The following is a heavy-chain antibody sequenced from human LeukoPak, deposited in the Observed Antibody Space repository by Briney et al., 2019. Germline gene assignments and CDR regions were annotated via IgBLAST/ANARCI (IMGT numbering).Heavy chain of an antibody. J-gene: IGHJ4*02. CDR3: ARDLHPRYYLPDY. CDR2: ISTGSSYI. D-gene: IGHD1-26*01. V-gene: IGHV3-21*01. Sequence: GGSLRLSCAASGFTFSTYTMNRVRQAPGKGLEWVSSISTGSSYIYYADSVRGRFTISRDNAKNSLYLQMNNLRAADTAVYYCARDLHPRYYLPDYWGQGTLVTVSS. CDR1: GFTFSTYT.